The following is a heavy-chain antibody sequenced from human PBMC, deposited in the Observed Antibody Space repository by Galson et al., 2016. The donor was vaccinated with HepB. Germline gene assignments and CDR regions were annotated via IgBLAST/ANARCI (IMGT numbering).Heavy chain of an antibody. Sequence: QSGAEVKKPGESLRISCKGSGYIFTSYWINWVRQMPGKGLEWMGRIDPTDARTIYSPSFQGHVTISIDTSIRIAYVQWGSLKASDTAIYYCAKGWGGNSPVPFDYWGQGTLLTVSS. J-gene: IGHJ4*02. CDR3: AKGWGGNSPVPFDY. CDR2: IDPTDART. V-gene: IGHV5-10-1*01. D-gene: IGHD3-16*01. CDR1: GYIFTSYW.